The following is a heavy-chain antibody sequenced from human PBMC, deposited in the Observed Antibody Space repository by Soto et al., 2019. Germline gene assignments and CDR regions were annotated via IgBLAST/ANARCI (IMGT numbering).Heavy chain of an antibody. J-gene: IGHJ4*02. CDR2: ISGSGTYT. CDR3: AKDGSHNFDY. D-gene: IGHD1-26*01. CDR1: GFTFSSYA. Sequence: GGSLRLSCAASGFTFSSYAMSWVRQAPGKGLEWVSTISGSGTYTYYADSVKGRFTISRDNSKNTLYLQMNSLRAEDTAVYYCAKDGSHNFDYWGQGTLVTVSS. V-gene: IGHV3-23*01.